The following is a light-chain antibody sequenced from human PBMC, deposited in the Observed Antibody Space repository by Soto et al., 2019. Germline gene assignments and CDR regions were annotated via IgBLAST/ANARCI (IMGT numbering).Light chain of an antibody. V-gene: IGKV3-11*01. J-gene: IGKJ5*01. Sequence: EIVLTQSPATLSLSPGERAILSCRASQSVSTFWAWFQQKPGQPPRLLIYNASNRTTGIPARFSGSGSGTDFPLTISSLEPEDFAVYYCQQRGDWPPITFGQGTRLEIK. CDR1: QSVSTF. CDR3: QQRGDWPPIT. CDR2: NAS.